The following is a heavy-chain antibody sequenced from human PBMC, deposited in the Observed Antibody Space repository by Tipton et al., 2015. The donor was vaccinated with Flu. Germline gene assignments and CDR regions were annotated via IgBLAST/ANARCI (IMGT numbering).Heavy chain of an antibody. CDR2: IDFSGST. CDR1: GDSVSNSDYY. Sequence: LRLSCTVSGDSVSNSDYYWNWLRQEPGKGLEWIGHIDFSGSTHYNPSLKSRLTISIDTSKNQFSLRLNGVTGADTAVYYCAREGPYFYGMDVWGQGTTVTVSS. CDR3: AREGPYFYGMDV. J-gene: IGHJ6*02. V-gene: IGHV4-31*03.